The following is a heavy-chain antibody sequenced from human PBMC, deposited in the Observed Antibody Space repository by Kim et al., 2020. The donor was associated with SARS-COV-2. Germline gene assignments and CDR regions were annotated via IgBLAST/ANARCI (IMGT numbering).Heavy chain of an antibody. CDR1: GGSISSSSYY. CDR3: ARQSGGVPYY. J-gene: IGHJ4*02. CDR2: IYYSGST. V-gene: IGHV4-39*01. Sequence: SETLSLTCTVSGGSISSSSYYWGWIRQPPGKGLEWIGSIYYSGSTYYNPSLKSRVTISVDTSKNQFSLKLSSVTAADTAVYYCARQSGGVPYYWGQGTLVTVSS. D-gene: IGHD2-15*01.